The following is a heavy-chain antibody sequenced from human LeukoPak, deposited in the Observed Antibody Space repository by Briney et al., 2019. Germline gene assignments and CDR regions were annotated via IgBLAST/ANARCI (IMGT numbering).Heavy chain of an antibody. CDR2: VSNSGGVT. V-gene: IGHV3-23*01. CDR1: GFTFLNYA. D-gene: IGHD3-10*01. J-gene: IGHJ4*02. CDR3: ARECVSHYPGSGSFYGGIDS. Sequence: GGSLRLSCAAPGFTFLNYALIWVRQAPGKGLEWVSGVSNSGGVTYYADSVKGRFTISRDNSEHTVHLQMNSLRVEDTAIYYCARECVSHYPGSGSFYGGIDSWGQGTLVTVSS.